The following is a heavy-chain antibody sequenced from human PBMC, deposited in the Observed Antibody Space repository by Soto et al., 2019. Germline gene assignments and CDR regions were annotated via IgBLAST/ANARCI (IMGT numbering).Heavy chain of an antibody. CDR3: ARGYCTTTICDPWFDP. Sequence: PGEFRKIPCTGVGFRFTIYWIGWVRQVPGKGLEWMGIIYPGDSDTRYSPSFQGQVTISVDKSITTAYLQWNSLKASDTAMYYCARGYCTTTICDPWFDPWGQGTLVTVSS. V-gene: IGHV5-51*01. CDR1: GFRFTIYW. D-gene: IGHD2-2*01. CDR2: IYPGDSDT. J-gene: IGHJ5*02.